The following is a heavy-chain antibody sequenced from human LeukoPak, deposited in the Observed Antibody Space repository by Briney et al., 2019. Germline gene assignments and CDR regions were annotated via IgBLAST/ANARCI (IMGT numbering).Heavy chain of an antibody. D-gene: IGHD5-18*01. CDR2: MSSSGSII. V-gene: IGHV3-11*01. Sequence: PGGSLRLSCAASGFTFSDYYMSWIRQAPGEGLEWLSYMSSSGSIIWYADSVKGRFTISRDNAKNSLYLQMNSLRSEDTAVYYCANGYSYVRTYWGQGTLVTVSS. CDR1: GFTFSDYY. J-gene: IGHJ4*02. CDR3: ANGYSYVRTY.